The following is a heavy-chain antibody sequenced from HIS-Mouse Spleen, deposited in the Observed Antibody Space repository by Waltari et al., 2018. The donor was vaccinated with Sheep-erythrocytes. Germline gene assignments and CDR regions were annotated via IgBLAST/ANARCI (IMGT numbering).Heavy chain of an antibody. CDR2: INQRGRT. J-gene: IGHJ4*02. CDR3: ARGAAPAHYYGSGSPGVDY. CDR1: GGSFSGYY. D-gene: IGHD3-10*01. Sequence: QVQLQQWGAGLLKPSETLSLTCAVYGGSFSGYYWSWIRQPPGKGLEWIGEINQRGRTTSNPSLTSRVTISVDTSKTQFSLKLSSVTAADTAVYYCARGAAPAHYYGSGSPGVDYWGQGTLVTVSS. V-gene: IGHV4-34*01.